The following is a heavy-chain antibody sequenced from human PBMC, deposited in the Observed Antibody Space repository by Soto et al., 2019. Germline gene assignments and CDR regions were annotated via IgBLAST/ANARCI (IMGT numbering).Heavy chain of an antibody. CDR2: ISAYNGNT. CDR3: ARASAFVLVPAAHRVYYYYGMDV. J-gene: IGHJ6*02. V-gene: IGHV1-18*01. CDR1: GYTFTSYG. D-gene: IGHD2-2*01. Sequence: QVQLVQSGAEVKKPGASVKVSCKASGYTFTSYGISWVRQAPGQGLEWMGWISAYNGNTNYAQKRQGRVTMTTDTSTSTAYMELRSLRSDDTAVYYCARASAFVLVPAAHRVYYYYGMDVWGQGTTATVSS.